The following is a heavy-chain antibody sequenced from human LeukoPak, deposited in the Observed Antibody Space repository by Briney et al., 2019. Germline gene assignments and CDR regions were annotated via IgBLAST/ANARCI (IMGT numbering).Heavy chain of an antibody. CDR3: ARDLEGSGSFYRPSYDY. J-gene: IGHJ4*02. V-gene: IGHV3-48*01. CDR1: GFPFSSYS. D-gene: IGHD3-10*01. CDR2: ISSSRTT. Sequence: PGGSLRLSCAAPGFPFSSYSMNWVRQAPGEGLEWVSYISSSRTTSYADSVKGRFTSSRDNAKNSLYLQMNSLRAEDTAVYYCARDLEGSGSFYRPSYDYWGQGTLVTVSS.